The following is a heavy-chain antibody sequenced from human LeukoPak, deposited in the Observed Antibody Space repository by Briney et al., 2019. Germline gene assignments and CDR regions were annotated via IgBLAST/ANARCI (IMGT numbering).Heavy chain of an antibody. D-gene: IGHD6-19*01. J-gene: IGHJ4*02. CDR3: AKDLSEQLIPFDY. V-gene: IGHV3-23*01. CDR2: ISGSGGST. Sequence: GGSLRLSCADSGFTFSSYAMSWVRQAPGKGLEWVSAISGSGGSTYYADSVKGRFTISRDNSKNTLHLQMNSLRAEDTAVYYCAKDLSEQLIPFDYWGQGTLVTVSS. CDR1: GFTFSSYA.